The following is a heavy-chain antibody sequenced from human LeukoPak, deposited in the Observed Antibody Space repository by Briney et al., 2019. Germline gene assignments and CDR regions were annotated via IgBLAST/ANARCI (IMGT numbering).Heavy chain of an antibody. CDR3: ARARNNYDSSGYSALDY. J-gene: IGHJ4*02. Sequence: GGSLRLSCAASGFTFSSYGMHWVRQAPGKGLEWVALIWYDGSNKYYADSVKGRFTISRDNSKNTLYLQMNSLRAEDTAVYYCARARNNYDSSGYSALDYWGQGTLVTVSS. D-gene: IGHD3-22*01. CDR1: GFTFSSYG. V-gene: IGHV3-33*01. CDR2: IWYDGSNK.